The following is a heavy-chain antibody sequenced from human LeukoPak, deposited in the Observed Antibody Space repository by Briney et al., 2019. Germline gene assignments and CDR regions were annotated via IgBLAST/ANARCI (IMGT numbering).Heavy chain of an antibody. CDR1: GFTFSSYW. J-gene: IGHJ6*03. V-gene: IGHV3-74*01. D-gene: IGHD1-26*01. Sequence: GGSLRLSCAAAGFTFSSYWMHWVRQAPGKGLVWVSRINSDGSSTSYADSVKGRFTISRDNAKNTLYLQMNSLRAEDTAVYYCARAVRWELLYYYYYMDVWGKGTTVTVSS. CDR3: ARAVRWELLYYYYYMDV. CDR2: INSDGSST.